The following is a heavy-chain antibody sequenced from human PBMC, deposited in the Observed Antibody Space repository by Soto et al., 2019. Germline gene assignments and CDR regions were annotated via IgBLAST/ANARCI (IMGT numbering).Heavy chain of an antibody. CDR2: IYYSGST. D-gene: IGHD2-2*01. V-gene: IGHV4-31*03. CDR3: ARDFGGYCSSTSCPTPH. J-gene: IGHJ4*02. Sequence: PSETLSLTCTVSGGSISSGGYYWSWIRQHPGKGLEWIGYIYYSGSTYYNPSLKSRVTISVDTSKNQFSLKLSSVTAADTAVYYCARDFGGYCSSTSCPTPHWGQGTLVTVSS. CDR1: GGSISSGGYY.